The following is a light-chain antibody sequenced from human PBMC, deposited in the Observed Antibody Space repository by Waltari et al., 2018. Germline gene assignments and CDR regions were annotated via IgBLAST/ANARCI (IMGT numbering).Light chain of an antibody. CDR1: QSVSSN. J-gene: IGKJ2*01. CDR3: QQYNNWPPYT. V-gene: IGKV3-15*01. CDR2: GAS. Sequence: EIVMTQSPATLSVSPGERATLSCRASQSVSSNLAWYQQKPGRAPRLLIYGASTRATGIPARVSGSGSGTEFTLTISSLQSEDFAVYYCQQYNNWPPYTFGQGTKLEIK.